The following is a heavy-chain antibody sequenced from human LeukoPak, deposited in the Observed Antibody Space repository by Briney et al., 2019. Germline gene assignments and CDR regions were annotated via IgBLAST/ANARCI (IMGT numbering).Heavy chain of an antibody. CDR2: ISYDGSNK. D-gene: IGHD3-16*01. Sequence: GGSLRLSCAASGFTFSSYGMHWVRQAPGKGLEWVAVISYDGSNKYYADSVKGRFTISRDNSKNTLYLQMNSLRAEDTAVYYCAQGGADYYYYYGRDVWGQGTRSPSP. CDR3: AQGGADYYYYYGRDV. V-gene: IGHV3-30*03. CDR1: GFTFSSYG. J-gene: IGHJ6*02.